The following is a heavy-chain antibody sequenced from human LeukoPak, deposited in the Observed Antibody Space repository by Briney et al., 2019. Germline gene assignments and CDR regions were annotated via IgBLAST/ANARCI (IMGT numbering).Heavy chain of an antibody. D-gene: IGHD5-24*01. CDR3: ARADGYTIGGEFDY. CDR2: IKQDGSEK. V-gene: IGHV3-7*04. Sequence: GGSLRLSCAASGFTFSSYWMSWVRQAPGKGLEWVANIKQDGSEKYYVDSVKGRFTISRDNAKNSLYLQMNSLRAEDTAVYYCARADGYTIGGEFDYWGQGTLVTVSS. J-gene: IGHJ4*02. CDR1: GFTFSSYW.